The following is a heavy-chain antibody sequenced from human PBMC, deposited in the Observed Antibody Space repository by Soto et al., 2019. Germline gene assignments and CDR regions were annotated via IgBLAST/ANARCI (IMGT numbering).Heavy chain of an antibody. D-gene: IGHD6-13*01. CDR3: AREVAADGTFREDVFDI. Sequence: QVHLVQSGAEVKKPGSSVKVSCKAPGGTFSNHAINWVRQAPGQGLEWMGRIIPIFTTTNYAQKFQGRVRMTADESTTPAYKGLSSRKHDDTAVYYCAREVAADGTFREDVFDIWGQGTLVTVSS. V-gene: IGHV1-69*12. J-gene: IGHJ3*02. CDR2: IIPIFTTT. CDR1: GGTFSNHA.